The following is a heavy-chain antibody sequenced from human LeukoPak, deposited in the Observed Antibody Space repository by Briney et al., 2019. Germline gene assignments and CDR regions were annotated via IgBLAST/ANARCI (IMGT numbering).Heavy chain of an antibody. J-gene: IGHJ5*02. D-gene: IGHD3-22*01. CDR2: ISGDKSHI. Sequence: GGSLRLSCVGSGFTFSTPWIHWVRQAPGQGLVWVSGISGDKSHIAYADPVKGRFTISRDNAKNTLHLQMNSLRDEDTAVYYCAAATFYVTSGYFPSWGQGTLVTVSS. CDR3: AAATFYVTSGYFPS. CDR1: GFTFSTPW. V-gene: IGHV3-74*01.